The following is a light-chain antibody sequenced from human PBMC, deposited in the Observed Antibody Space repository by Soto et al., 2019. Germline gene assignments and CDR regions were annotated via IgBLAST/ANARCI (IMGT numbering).Light chain of an antibody. V-gene: IGLV1-40*01. J-gene: IGLJ2*01. CDR3: QSYDGTLSGWV. CDR1: SSNIGAGYD. CDR2: ANN. Sequence: QSVLTQPPSVSGAPGQRVTISCTGSSSNIGAGYDVHGYQQLPGTAPKLLIYANNNRPSGIPDRFSGSKSGTSASLAIARLRAEDEADYYCQSYDGTLSGWVFGGGTKLTVL.